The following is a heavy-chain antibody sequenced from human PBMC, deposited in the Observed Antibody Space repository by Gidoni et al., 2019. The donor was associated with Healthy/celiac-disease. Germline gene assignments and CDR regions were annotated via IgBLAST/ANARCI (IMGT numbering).Heavy chain of an antibody. J-gene: IGHJ5*02. V-gene: IGHV4-39*01. Sequence: QLQLQESGPGLVKPSETLSLTCTVSGGSISSSSYYWGWIRQPPGKGLEWIGSIYYSGSTYYNPSLKSRVTISVDTSKNQFSLKLSSVTAADTAVYYCARHNGGGNSYWFDPWGQGTLVTVSS. CDR1: GGSISSSSYY. CDR2: IYYSGST. CDR3: ARHNGGGNSYWFDP. D-gene: IGHD4-4*01.